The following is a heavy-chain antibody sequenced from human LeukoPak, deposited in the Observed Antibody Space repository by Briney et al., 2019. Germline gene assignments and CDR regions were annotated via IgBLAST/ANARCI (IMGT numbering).Heavy chain of an antibody. CDR1: GFTLSSYA. J-gene: IGHJ4*02. D-gene: IGHD3-10*01. CDR3: ARGYGSGNFYFDY. Sequence: GGSLRLSCAVSGFTLSSYAMHWVRQAPGKGLEWVAIISYDGSNKYYADSVRGRFTISRDNSKNTLYLQMNSLRAEDTAVYYCARGYGSGNFYFDYWGQGTLVTVSS. V-gene: IGHV3-30*04. CDR2: ISYDGSNK.